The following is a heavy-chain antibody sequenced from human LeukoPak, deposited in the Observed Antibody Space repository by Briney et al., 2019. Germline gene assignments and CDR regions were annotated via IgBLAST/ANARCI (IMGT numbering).Heavy chain of an antibody. J-gene: IGHJ4*02. D-gene: IGHD3-10*01. CDR2: ITNNGATT. CDR3: AKDWGYGSGTYYPH. Sequence: PGGSLRLSCAASGFTFSSNSMNWVCQAPGRGLEWVSVITNNGATTYYADSVKGRFTISRDNSKNMLYLQMNSLRAEDTAVYYCAKDWGYGSGTYYPHWGQGTLVTVSS. CDR1: GFTFSSNS. V-gene: IGHV3-23*01.